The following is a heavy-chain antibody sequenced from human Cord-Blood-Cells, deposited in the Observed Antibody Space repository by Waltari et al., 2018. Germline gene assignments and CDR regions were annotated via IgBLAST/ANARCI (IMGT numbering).Heavy chain of an antibody. CDR3: AREAAAAGTVDY. CDR2: INPNSGGT. J-gene: IGHJ4*02. V-gene: IGHV1-2*04. D-gene: IGHD6-13*01. CDR1: GYTFTGYY. Sequence: QVQLVQSGAEVKKPGASVKVSCKASGYTFTGYYMPGVRQAPGQGLEWMGWINPNSGGTNYAQKFQGWVTMTRDTSISTAYMELSRLRSDDTAVYYCAREAAAAGTVDYWGQGTLVTVSS.